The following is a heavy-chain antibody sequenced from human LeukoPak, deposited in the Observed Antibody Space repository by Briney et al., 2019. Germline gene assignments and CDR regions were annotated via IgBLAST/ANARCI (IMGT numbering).Heavy chain of an antibody. CDR2: ISASGSTK. Sequence: GGSLRLSCAASGFTFSTYIMNWVRQTPGKGLEWVSYISASGSTKYYADSVKGRFTISRDNTKNSLYLQMNSLRAEDTAVYYCARGMRMVRGVTFDYWGQGTLVTVSS. CDR1: GFTFSTYI. D-gene: IGHD3-10*01. J-gene: IGHJ4*02. V-gene: IGHV3-48*04. CDR3: ARGMRMVRGVTFDY.